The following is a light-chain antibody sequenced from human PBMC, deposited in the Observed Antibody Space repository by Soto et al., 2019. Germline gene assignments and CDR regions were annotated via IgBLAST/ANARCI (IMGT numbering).Light chain of an antibody. CDR3: SSYTSSSTS. CDR2: EVS. Sequence: QSALTQPPSASGSPGQSVTISCTGTSSDVGGYNFVSWYQQHPGKAPKLMIYEVSKRPSGVPDRFSGSKSGNTASLTVSGLQAEDEAHYYCSSYTSSSTSFGGGTQLTVL. J-gene: IGLJ7*01. CDR1: SSDVGGYNF. V-gene: IGLV2-8*01.